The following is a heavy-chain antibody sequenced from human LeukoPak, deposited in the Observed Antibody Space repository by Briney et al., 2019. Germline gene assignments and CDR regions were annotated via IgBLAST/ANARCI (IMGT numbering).Heavy chain of an antibody. J-gene: IGHJ5*02. Sequence: PSQTLSLTCTVSGGSIISGDYYWSWIRQPPGKGLEWIGYIYYSGSTYYNPSLKSRVTISVDTSKNQFSLNLFSLKLRSVTAADTAVYYCARESATEGWFDPWGQGTLVTVSS. CDR2: IYYSGST. D-gene: IGHD6-13*01. CDR3: ARESATEGWFDP. CDR1: GGSIISGDYY. V-gene: IGHV4-30-4*01.